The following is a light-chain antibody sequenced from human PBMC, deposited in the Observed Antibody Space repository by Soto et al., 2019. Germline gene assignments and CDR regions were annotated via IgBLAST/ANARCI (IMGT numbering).Light chain of an antibody. CDR2: EVS. Sequence: QSVLTQPPSASGSPGQSVTISCAGTGSDIAVYNYVSWYQQHPGKAPKLIIFEVSKRPSGVPDRFSGSKSGNTASLTVSGLQADDEADYYCSSYAGSNSLVFDGGTKLTVL. CDR3: SSYAGSNSLV. J-gene: IGLJ3*02. V-gene: IGLV2-8*01. CDR1: GSDIAVYNY.